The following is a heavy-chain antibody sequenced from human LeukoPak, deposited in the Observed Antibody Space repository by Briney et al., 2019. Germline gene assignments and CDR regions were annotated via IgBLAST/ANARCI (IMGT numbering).Heavy chain of an antibody. CDR1: GESFSAYY. D-gene: IGHD3-22*01. V-gene: IGHV4-34*01. J-gene: IGHJ6*03. CDR3: ARFPMVAVAYRCYYMDV. CDR2: INHRGST. Sequence: SETLSLTCAVYGESFSAYYWTWIRQPPGKGLEWIGEINHRGSTNYNPSLKSRVTMSVDTSKNQFSLKLSSVTAADTAVYYRARFPMVAVAYRCYYMDVWGKGTTVTVSS.